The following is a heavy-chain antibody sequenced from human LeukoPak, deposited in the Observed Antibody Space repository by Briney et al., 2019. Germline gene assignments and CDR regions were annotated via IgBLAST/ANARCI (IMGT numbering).Heavy chain of an antibody. Sequence: AGGSLRLSCAASGFTFSSYAMSWVRQAPGKGLEWFSAISGSGGSTYYADSVKGRFTISRDNSKNTLYLQMYSLGAEDTAVYYCIASSGYYPNYSDYWGQGTLVTVSS. CDR1: GFTFSSYA. D-gene: IGHD3-22*01. V-gene: IGHV3-23*01. CDR2: ISGSGGST. J-gene: IGHJ4*02. CDR3: IASSGYYPNYSDY.